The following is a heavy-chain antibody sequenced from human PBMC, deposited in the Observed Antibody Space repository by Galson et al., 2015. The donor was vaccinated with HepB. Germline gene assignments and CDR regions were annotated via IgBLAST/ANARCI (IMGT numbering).Heavy chain of an antibody. V-gene: IGHV3-30*18. CDR2: ISYDGSNK. Sequence: SLRLSCAASGFTFSSYGMHWVRRAPGKGLEWVAVISYDGSNKYYADSVKGRFTISRDNSKNTLYLQMNSLRAEDTAVYYCAKPYYYGSGSHETFDYWGQGTLVTVSS. D-gene: IGHD3-10*01. J-gene: IGHJ4*02. CDR1: GFTFSSYG. CDR3: AKPYYYGSGSHETFDY.